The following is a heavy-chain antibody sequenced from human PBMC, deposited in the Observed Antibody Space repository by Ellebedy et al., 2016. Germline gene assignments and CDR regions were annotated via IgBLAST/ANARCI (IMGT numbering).Heavy chain of an antibody. CDR1: GGSISSYY. D-gene: IGHD3-22*01. Sequence: SETLSLXXTVSGGSISSYYWSWIRQPPGKGLEWIGYIYYSGSTNYNPSLKSRVTISVDMSKNQFSLKLSSVTAADTAVYYCARTSSDDAFDIWGQGTMVTVSS. CDR3: ARTSSDDAFDI. V-gene: IGHV4-59*01. J-gene: IGHJ3*02. CDR2: IYYSGST.